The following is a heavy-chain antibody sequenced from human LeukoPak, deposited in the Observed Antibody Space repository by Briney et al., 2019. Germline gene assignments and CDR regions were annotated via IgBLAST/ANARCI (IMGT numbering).Heavy chain of an antibody. D-gene: IGHD5-18*01. J-gene: IGHJ4*02. CDR2: ISSSSSYI. CDR1: GFTFSSYS. Sequence: GGSLRPSCAASGFTFSSYSINWVRQAPGKGLEGVSSISSSSSYIHYADSVKGRFTISRDNAKNSLYLQMNSLRDDDTVVYYCARESSPGYSYGYPLAYWGQGTLVTVSS. CDR3: ARESSPGYSYGYPLAY. V-gene: IGHV3-21*01.